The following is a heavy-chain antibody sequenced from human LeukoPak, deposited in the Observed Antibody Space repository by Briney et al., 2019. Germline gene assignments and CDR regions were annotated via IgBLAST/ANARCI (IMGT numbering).Heavy chain of an antibody. CDR1: GFTFLGYY. CDR3: ARAGEDHVTKIEGQ. V-gene: IGHV1-2*02. J-gene: IGHJ4*02. Sequence: ASVKVSCKASGFTFLGYYMHWVRQAPGQGLEWMGWINPNSGGTNIAQKFRGRVTMTRDTSISTAYIELSRLRSDDTAVYYCARAGEDHVTKIEGQWGQGTLVTVSS. D-gene: IGHD3-22*01. CDR2: INPNSGGT.